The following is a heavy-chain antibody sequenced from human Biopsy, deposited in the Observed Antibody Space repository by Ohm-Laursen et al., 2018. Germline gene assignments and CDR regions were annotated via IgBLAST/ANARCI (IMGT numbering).Heavy chain of an antibody. CDR1: GYTFTAYG. J-gene: IGHJ3*02. CDR3: ARDPGCDFWSGSDPFDI. Sequence: ASVKVSCKTSGYTFTAYGISWVRQAPGQGLEWMGWISTYNDDTNIAQKFQGRVSMTTDTSTRTAYMELRSLRSGDTAIYFCARDPGCDFWSGSDPFDIWGQGTLVPGS. V-gene: IGHV1-18*04. D-gene: IGHD3-3*01. CDR2: ISTYNDDT.